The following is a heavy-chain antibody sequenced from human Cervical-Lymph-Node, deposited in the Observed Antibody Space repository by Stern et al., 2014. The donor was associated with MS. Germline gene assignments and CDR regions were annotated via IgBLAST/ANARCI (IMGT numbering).Heavy chain of an antibody. CDR2: ISYDGNHK. CDR1: GFTFSSYG. J-gene: IGHJ4*02. CDR3: ARDYEDTSMLFDH. Sequence: QVQLQESGGAVVQPGRTLRLSCAVSGFTFSSYGMHWVRHAPGKGLAGVTVISYDGNHKYYAASVKGRFTISRDNSKNTLHLQMNSVTPDDTAIYYCARDYEDTSMLFDHWGQGTLVTVSS. D-gene: IGHD2-8*01. V-gene: IGHV3-30*03.